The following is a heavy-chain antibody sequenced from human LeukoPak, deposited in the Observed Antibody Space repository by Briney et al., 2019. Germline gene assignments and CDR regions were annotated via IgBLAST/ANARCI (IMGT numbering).Heavy chain of an antibody. CDR3: ASAYSSSWFDN. V-gene: IGHV4-59*11. J-gene: IGHJ4*02. CDR2: IYYSGST. D-gene: IGHD6-13*01. CDR1: GGSISSHY. Sequence: PSETLSLTCTVSGGSISSHYWSWIRQPPGKGLEWIGYIYYSGSTNYNPSLKSRVTISVDTSKNQFSLKLNSVTAADTAVYFCASAYSSSWFDNWGQGILVTVSS.